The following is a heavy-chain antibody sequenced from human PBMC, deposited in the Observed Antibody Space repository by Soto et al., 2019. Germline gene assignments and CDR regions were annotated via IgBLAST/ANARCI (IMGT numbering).Heavy chain of an antibody. CDR3: ARQTYYYDSSVSYLPGYYFDY. CDR2: IYYSGST. D-gene: IGHD3-22*01. Sequence: QLQLQESGPGLVKPSETLSLTCTVSGGSISSSSNYWGWIRQPPGEGLEWIGSIYYSGSTYYNPSLKSRVTISVDTSKNQFSLKLSSVTAADTAVYYCARQTYYYDSSVSYLPGYYFDYWGQGTLVTVSS. V-gene: IGHV4-39*01. J-gene: IGHJ4*02. CDR1: GGSISSSSNY.